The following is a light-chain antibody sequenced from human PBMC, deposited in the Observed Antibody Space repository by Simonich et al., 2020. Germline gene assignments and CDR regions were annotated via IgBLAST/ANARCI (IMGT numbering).Light chain of an antibody. CDR1: SSDVGGYNY. CDR3: SSYAGSNLWV. J-gene: IGLJ3*02. Sequence: QSALTQPPSASGSPGQSVTISCTGTSSDVGGYNYVSWYQQHPGKAPKLLIYEVSKRHAGVPDRFSCSKSGNTASLTVSWLQAEDEADYYCSSYAGSNLWVFGGGTKLTVL. CDR2: EVS. V-gene: IGLV2-8*01.